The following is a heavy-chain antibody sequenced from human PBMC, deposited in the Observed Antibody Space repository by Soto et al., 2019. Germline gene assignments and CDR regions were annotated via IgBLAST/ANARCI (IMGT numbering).Heavy chain of an antibody. D-gene: IGHD3-16*01. V-gene: IGHV3-7*03. Sequence: GGSLRLSCAGSGFTFSNQWMNWVRQAPGKGLEWVANIKADGSEKYYVDSVKGRFTISRDNAKNSLYLQMNSLRAEDRAVYYCARARGVDSWGQGTRVSVSS. CDR3: ARARGVDS. J-gene: IGHJ5*01. CDR1: GFTFSNQW. CDR2: IKADGSEK.